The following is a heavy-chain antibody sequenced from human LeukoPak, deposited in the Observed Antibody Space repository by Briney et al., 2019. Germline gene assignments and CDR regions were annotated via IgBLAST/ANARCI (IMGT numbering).Heavy chain of an antibody. D-gene: IGHD5-18*01. Sequence: SETLSLTRAVYGGSFSGYYWSWIRQPPGKGLEWIGEINHSGSTNYNPSLKSRVTISVDTSKNQFSLKLSSVTAADTAVYYCASSVSYGLTIDYWGQGTLVTVSS. CDR3: ASSVSYGLTIDY. CDR1: GGSFSGYY. CDR2: INHSGST. V-gene: IGHV4-34*01. J-gene: IGHJ4*02.